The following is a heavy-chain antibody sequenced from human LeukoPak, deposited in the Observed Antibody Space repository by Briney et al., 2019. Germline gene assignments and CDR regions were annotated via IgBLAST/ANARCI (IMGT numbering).Heavy chain of an antibody. CDR1: GFTFSTYG. D-gene: IGHD3-16*01. Sequence: PGGSLRLSCAASGFTFSTYGMHWVRQAPGKGLEWVADIWYDGSNKYYADSVKGRFTISRDNSKNTLYLQMNRLRAEDTAVYYGARDRANWVAAPLGFWGHGTLVT. J-gene: IGHJ4*01. V-gene: IGHV3-33*01. CDR3: ARDRANWVAAPLGF. CDR2: IWYDGSNK.